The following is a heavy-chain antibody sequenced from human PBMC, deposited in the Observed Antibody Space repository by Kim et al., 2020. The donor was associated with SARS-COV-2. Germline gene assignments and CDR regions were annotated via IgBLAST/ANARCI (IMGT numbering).Heavy chain of an antibody. CDR1: GFTFSAYT. CDR3: ATLNDNISRAFDI. CDR2: ISGDGRYI. V-gene: IGHV3-23*01. D-gene: IGHD3-22*01. J-gene: IGHJ3*02. Sequence: GGSLRLSCAASGFTFSAYTMNWVRQGPGKGLEWVATISGDGRYIFYADSVEGRFTISRDNSKRTLSVQMNSLRAEDTAVYYWATLNDNISRAFDIWGQGT.